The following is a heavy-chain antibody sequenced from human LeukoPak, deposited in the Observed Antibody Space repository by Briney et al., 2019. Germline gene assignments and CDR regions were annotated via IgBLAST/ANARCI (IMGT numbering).Heavy chain of an antibody. CDR3: ARDASPWELLPSDAFDI. V-gene: IGHV3-30-3*01. J-gene: IGHJ3*02. CDR1: GFTFSSYA. D-gene: IGHD1-26*01. CDR2: ISYDGSNK. Sequence: PGRSLRLPCAASGFTFSSYAMHWVRQAPGKGLEWVAVISYDGSNKYYADSVKGRFTISRDNSKNTLYLQMNSLRAEDTAVYYCARDASPWELLPSDAFDIWGQGTMVTVSS.